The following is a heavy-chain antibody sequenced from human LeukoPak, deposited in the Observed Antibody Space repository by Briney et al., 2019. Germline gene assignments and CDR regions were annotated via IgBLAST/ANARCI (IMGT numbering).Heavy chain of an antibody. CDR1: GFTFSSYS. V-gene: IGHV3-21*01. CDR2: ISSSSSYI. Sequence: GGSLRLSCAASGFTFSSYSMNWVRQAPGRGLEWVSSISSSSSYIYYADSVKGRFTISRDNAKNSLYLQMNSLRAEDTAVYYRARENTMVRGNDYWGQGTLVTVSS. J-gene: IGHJ4*02. CDR3: ARENTMVRGNDY. D-gene: IGHD3-10*01.